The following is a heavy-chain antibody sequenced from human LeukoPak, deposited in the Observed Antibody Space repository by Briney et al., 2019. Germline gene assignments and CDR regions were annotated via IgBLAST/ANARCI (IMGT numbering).Heavy chain of an antibody. Sequence: PGGSLRLSCAASGFTFSSYSMNWVRQAPGKGLEWVSSISSSSSYIYYADSVKGRFTISRDNAKNSLYLQMNSLRAEDTAVYYCARRDPYYDSRFVYWGQGTLVTVSS. CDR3: ARRDPYYDSRFVY. CDR2: ISSSSSYI. D-gene: IGHD3-22*01. J-gene: IGHJ4*02. CDR1: GFTFSSYS. V-gene: IGHV3-21*01.